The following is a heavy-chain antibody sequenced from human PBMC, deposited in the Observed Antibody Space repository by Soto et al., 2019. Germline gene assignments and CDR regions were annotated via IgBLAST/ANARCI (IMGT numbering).Heavy chain of an antibody. CDR1: GFMFSSYT. J-gene: IGHJ4*02. V-gene: IGHV3-21*01. D-gene: IGHD2-2*01. Sequence: GGSLRLSGTASGFMFSSYTMNWVRQAPGKGLEWVSSVRFRGDIYYADSLEGRFSISRDDAKNSLYLQMNSLRAEDTAVYYCARGCSSASCHYYWGQGTLVTVSS. CDR2: VRFRGDI. CDR3: ARGCSSASCHYY.